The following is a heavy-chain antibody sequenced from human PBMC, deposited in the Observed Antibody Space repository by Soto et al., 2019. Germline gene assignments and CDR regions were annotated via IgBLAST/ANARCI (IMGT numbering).Heavy chain of an antibody. CDR2: INAGNGNT. Sequence: QVQLVQSGAEVKKPGASVKVSCKASGYTFTSYAMHWVRQAPGQRLEWMGWINAGNGNTKYSQKFQGRVTITSDTSASTAYMELSSLRSEDTAVYYCAREYCSSTSCYGDAFDIWGQGTMVTVSS. J-gene: IGHJ3*02. CDR1: GYTFTSYA. CDR3: AREYCSSTSCYGDAFDI. V-gene: IGHV1-3*01. D-gene: IGHD2-2*01.